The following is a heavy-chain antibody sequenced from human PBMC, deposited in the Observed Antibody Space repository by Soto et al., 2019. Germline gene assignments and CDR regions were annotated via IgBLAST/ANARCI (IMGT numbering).Heavy chain of an antibody. CDR1: GGSISNGGYY. Sequence: LSLTCTVSGGSISNGGYYWSWIRQHPGKGLEWIGYIYYSGSTYYNPSLKSRVTVSVDTSKNQFSLKLNSVTAADTAVYSGATGVFLEWFCMDGWGQGSKVTVSS. CDR3: ATGVFLEWFCMDG. CDR2: IYYSGST. D-gene: IGHD3-3*01. J-gene: IGHJ6*02. V-gene: IGHV4-31*03.